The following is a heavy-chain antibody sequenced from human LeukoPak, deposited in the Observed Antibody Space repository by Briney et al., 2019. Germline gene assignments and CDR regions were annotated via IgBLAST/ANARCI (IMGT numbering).Heavy chain of an antibody. CDR2: IIPIFGTA. CDR1: GGTFSSYA. J-gene: IGHJ4*02. CDR3: ARSYDYGGNSADY. D-gene: IGHD4-23*01. Sequence: ASVKVSCKASGGTFSSYAISWVRQAPGQGLEWMGGIIPIFGTANYAQKFQGRVTITTDESTSTAYMELSSLRSEDTAVYYCARSYDYGGNSADYWGQGTLVTVSS. V-gene: IGHV1-69*05.